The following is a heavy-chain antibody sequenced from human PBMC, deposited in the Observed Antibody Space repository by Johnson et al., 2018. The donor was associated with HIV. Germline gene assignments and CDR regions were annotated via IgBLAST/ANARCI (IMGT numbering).Heavy chain of an antibody. V-gene: IGHV3-30*02. D-gene: IGHD6-13*01. CDR2: IRYDGSNK. Sequence: QEKLVESGGGVVQPGGSLRFSCAAFGFTFSNYGMHWVSQAPGKGLEWVAFIRYDGSNKNYADSVKGRFTISRDNSKNTLYLQLNNLRAEDTSVYYCAKDFGSSSWHAFDVWGQGTMVTVSS. J-gene: IGHJ3*01. CDR3: AKDFGSSSWHAFDV. CDR1: GFTFSNYG.